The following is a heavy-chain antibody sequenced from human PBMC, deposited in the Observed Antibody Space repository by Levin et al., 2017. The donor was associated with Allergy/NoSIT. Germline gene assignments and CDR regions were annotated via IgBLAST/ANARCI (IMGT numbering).Heavy chain of an antibody. V-gene: IGHV3-30-3*01. J-gene: IGHJ4*02. D-gene: IGHD3-10*01. CDR2: ISYDGSNK. CDR1: GFTFSSYA. CDR3: ARGSYYGSGSYSSLDY. Sequence: GGSLRLSCAASGFTFSSYAMHWVRQAPGKGLEWVAVISYDGSNKYYADSVKGRFTISRDNSKNTLYLQMNSLRAEDTAVYYCARGSYYGSGSYSSLDYWGQGTLVTVSS.